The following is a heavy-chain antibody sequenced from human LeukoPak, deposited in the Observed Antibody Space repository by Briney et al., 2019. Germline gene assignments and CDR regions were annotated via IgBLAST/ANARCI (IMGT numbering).Heavy chain of an antibody. Sequence: GGSLRLSCAASGFTFSSYSMNWVRQAPGKGLEWVSYISSSGTAIYYADSVKGRFTISRDNARNSLYLLMNSLRAEDTAVYYCARGSVDIVATSFAYWGQGTLVTVSS. J-gene: IGHJ4*02. CDR1: GFTFSSYS. V-gene: IGHV3-48*04. D-gene: IGHD5-12*01. CDR2: ISSSGTAI. CDR3: ARGSVDIVATSFAY.